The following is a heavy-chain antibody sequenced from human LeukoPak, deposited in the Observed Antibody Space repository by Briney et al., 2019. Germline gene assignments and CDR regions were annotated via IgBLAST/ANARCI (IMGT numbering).Heavy chain of an antibody. D-gene: IGHD2-15*01. CDR2: ISYDGSNK. CDR1: GFTFSSYG. CDR3: AKSAIVVVVAATPIDY. J-gene: IGHJ4*02. Sequence: GGSLKLSCAASGFTFSSYGMHWVRQAPGKGLEWVAVISYDGSNKYYADSVKGRFTISRDNSKNTLYLQMNSLRAEDTAVYYCAKSAIVVVVAATPIDYWGQGTLVTVSS. V-gene: IGHV3-30*18.